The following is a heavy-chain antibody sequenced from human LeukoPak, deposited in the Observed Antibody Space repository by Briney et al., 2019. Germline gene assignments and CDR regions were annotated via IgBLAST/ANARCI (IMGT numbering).Heavy chain of an antibody. Sequence: ASAKISCKASGYTFTSFYIHWVRQAPGQGLEWMAIINPSGGTTGYAQKFQGRVTMTRDTSTSTVYMELSSLRSEDTAVYYCARDARPSYDTSGYYFPGDYWGQGTLVTVSS. D-gene: IGHD3-22*01. CDR1: GYTFTSFY. CDR3: ARDARPSYDTSGYYFPGDY. J-gene: IGHJ4*02. CDR2: INPSGGTT. V-gene: IGHV1-46*01.